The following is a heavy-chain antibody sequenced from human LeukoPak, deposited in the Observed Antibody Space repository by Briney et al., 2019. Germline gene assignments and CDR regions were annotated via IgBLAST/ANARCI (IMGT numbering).Heavy chain of an antibody. D-gene: IGHD7-27*01. J-gene: IGHJ4*02. Sequence: GGSLRLSCAASGFTFSSYAMHWVRQAPGRGLEWVAFIRYDGSNKYYADSVKGRFTISRDNSKNTLYLQMNGLRAEDTAVYYCAKDVVTGGFSFDYWGQGTLVTVSS. CDR1: GFTFSSYA. CDR2: IRYDGSNK. V-gene: IGHV3-30*02. CDR3: AKDVVTGGFSFDY.